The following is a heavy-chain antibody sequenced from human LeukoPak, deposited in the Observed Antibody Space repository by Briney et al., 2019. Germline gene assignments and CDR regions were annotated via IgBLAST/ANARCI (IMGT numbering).Heavy chain of an antibody. CDR2: ISGSGDT. D-gene: IGHD2-2*01. CDR1: GSTFRNYA. Sequence: GGSLRLSCAASGSTFRNYAMSWVRQAPGKGLEWVSLISGSGDTYYADSVKGRFTISRDNSKNTLYLQMNSLRAEDTAVYYCATAHQFSFQDWGQGTLVTVSS. V-gene: IGHV3-23*01. CDR3: ATAHQFSFQD. J-gene: IGHJ1*01.